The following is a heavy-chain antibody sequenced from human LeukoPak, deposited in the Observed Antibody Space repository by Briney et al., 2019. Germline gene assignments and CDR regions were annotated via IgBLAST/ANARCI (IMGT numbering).Heavy chain of an antibody. CDR3: ARGRSNDFWSGLVLFAFDI. J-gene: IGHJ3*02. CDR1: GYTFTSYD. D-gene: IGHD3-3*01. CDR2: MNPNSGNT. Sequence: ASVKVSCKASGYTFTSYDINWVRQATGQGLEWMGWMNPNSGNTGYAQKFQGRATITRNTSISTAYMELSSLRSEDTAVYYCARGRSNDFWSGLVLFAFDIWGQGTMVTVSS. V-gene: IGHV1-8*03.